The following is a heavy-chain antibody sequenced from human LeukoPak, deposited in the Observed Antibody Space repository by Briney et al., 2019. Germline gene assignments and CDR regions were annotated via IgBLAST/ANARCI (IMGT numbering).Heavy chain of an antibody. V-gene: IGHV4-34*01. CDR3: ARDLGYCSSTSCYIGWFDP. CDR2: INHSGST. J-gene: IGHJ5*02. CDR1: GGSFSGYY. D-gene: IGHD2-2*02. Sequence: SETLSLTCAVYGGSFSGYYWSWIRQPPGKGLEWTGEINHSGSTNYNPSLKSRVIISVDTSKNQFSLKLSSVTAADTAVYYCARDLGYCSSTSCYIGWFDPWGQGTLVTVSS.